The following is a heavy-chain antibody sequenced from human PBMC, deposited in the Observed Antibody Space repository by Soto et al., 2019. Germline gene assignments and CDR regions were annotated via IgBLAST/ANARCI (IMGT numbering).Heavy chain of an antibody. Sequence: PSSTXSLTCTVSVVSGIIDCYYLTWIRQPPGNVLEWIGYIHYSGSTNYNPSLKSRVTISVDTSKNQFSLKLSSVSAADTAIYYCVSWYNSRWYTFEYSGQGNLVTVYS. CDR2: IHYSGST. V-gene: IGHV4-61*01. CDR3: VSWYNSRWYTFEY. D-gene: IGHD6-13*01. CDR1: VVSGIIDCYY. J-gene: IGHJ4*02.